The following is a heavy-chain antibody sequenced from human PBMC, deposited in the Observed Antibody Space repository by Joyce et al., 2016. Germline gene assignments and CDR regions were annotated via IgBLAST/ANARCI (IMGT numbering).Heavy chain of an antibody. V-gene: IGHV1-2*06. CDR2: INRKSGVT. D-gene: IGHD2-15*01. CDR3: VRWEVVAGAMNQ. J-gene: IGHJ4*02. CDR1: GYTFTDYY. Sequence: QVQLVQSGAEVKKPGASVKVSCKASGYTFTDYYMHWVRQAPGQGLEWMGRINRKSGVTNYAQKFQGRVTMTRDTLTSTAYMELSRLRYDDTAVYYCVRWEVVAGAMNQWGQGTLVTVSS.